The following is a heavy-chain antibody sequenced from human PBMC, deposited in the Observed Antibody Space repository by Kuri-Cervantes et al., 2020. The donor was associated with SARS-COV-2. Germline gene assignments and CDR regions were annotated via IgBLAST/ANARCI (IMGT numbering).Heavy chain of an antibody. CDR1: GGTFSSYA. CDR3: ASSRFGDYLDAFDI. J-gene: IGHJ3*02. CDR2: IIPIFGTA. V-gene: IGHV1-69*05. D-gene: IGHD3-10*01. Sequence: SVKVSCKASGGTFSSYAISWVRQAPGQGLEWMGGIIPIFGTANYAQKFQGRVTITTDESTCTAYMELSSLRSEDTAVYYCASSRFGDYLDAFDIWGQGTMVTVSS.